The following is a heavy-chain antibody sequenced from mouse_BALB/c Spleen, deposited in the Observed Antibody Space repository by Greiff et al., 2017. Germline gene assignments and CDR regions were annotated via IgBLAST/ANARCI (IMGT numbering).Heavy chain of an antibody. CDR3: ARYDYEGAMDY. Sequence: DVKLVESGGGLVKPGGSLKLSCAASGFTFSSYAMSWVRQTPEKRLEWVASISSGGSTYYPDSVKGRFTISRDNARNILYLQMSSLRSEDTAMYYCARYDYEGAMDYWGQGTSVTVSS. CDR2: ISSGGST. V-gene: IGHV5-6-5*01. J-gene: IGHJ4*01. CDR1: GFTFSSYA. D-gene: IGHD2-4*01.